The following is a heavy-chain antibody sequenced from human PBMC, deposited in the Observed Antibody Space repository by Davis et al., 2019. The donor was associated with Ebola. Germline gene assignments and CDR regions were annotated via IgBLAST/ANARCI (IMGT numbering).Heavy chain of an antibody. D-gene: IGHD1-14*01. V-gene: IGHV3-23*01. Sequence: GESLKISCAASGFTFSSYAMSWVRQAPGKGLEWVSAISGSGGSTYYADSVKGRFTISRDNSKNTLYLQMNSLRAEDTAVYYCAKVTRERKGPLDYWGQGTLVTVSS. CDR3: AKVTRERKGPLDY. J-gene: IGHJ4*02. CDR1: GFTFSSYA. CDR2: ISGSGGST.